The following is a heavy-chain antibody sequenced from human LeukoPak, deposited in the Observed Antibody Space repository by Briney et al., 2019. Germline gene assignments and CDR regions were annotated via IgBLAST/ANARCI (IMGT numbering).Heavy chain of an antibody. Sequence: GASVKVSCKASGYTFTGYYMHWVRQAPGQGLEWMGWINPNSGGTNYAQKFQGRVTMTRDTSISTAYMELSRLRSDDTAVYYCARPNYDFWSGYYTLPFDYWGQGTLVTVSS. CDR3: ARPNYDFWSGYYTLPFDY. J-gene: IGHJ4*02. V-gene: IGHV1-2*02. CDR2: INPNSGGT. D-gene: IGHD3-3*01. CDR1: GYTFTGYY.